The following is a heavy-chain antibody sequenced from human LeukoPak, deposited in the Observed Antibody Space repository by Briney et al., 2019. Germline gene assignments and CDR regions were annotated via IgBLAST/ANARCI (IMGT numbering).Heavy chain of an antibody. CDR3: ARDHLPYYYDSSGFDY. Sequence: PGGSLRLSCAASGFTFSSYSMNWVRQAPGKGLEWVSSISSSSSYIYYADSVKGRFTISRDNAKNSLYLQMNSLRAEDTALYYCARDHLPYYYDSSGFDYWGQGTLVTVSS. CDR1: GFTFSSYS. D-gene: IGHD3-22*01. V-gene: IGHV3-21*04. J-gene: IGHJ4*02. CDR2: ISSSSSYI.